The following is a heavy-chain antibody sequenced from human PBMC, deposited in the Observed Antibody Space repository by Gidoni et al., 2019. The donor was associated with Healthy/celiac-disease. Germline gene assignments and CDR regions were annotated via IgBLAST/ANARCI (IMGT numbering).Heavy chain of an antibody. CDR3: ARDLLARADDEIDY. J-gene: IGHJ4*02. V-gene: IGHV3-30*04. D-gene: IGHD1-1*01. CDR1: GFTFSSYA. CDR2: ISYDGSNK. Sequence: QVQLVESGGGVVQPGRSLRLSCAASGFTFSSYAMHWVRQAPGKGLEWVAVISYDGSNKYYADSVKGRFTISRDNSKNTLYLQMNSLRAEDTAVYYCARDLLARADDEIDYWGQGTLVTVSS.